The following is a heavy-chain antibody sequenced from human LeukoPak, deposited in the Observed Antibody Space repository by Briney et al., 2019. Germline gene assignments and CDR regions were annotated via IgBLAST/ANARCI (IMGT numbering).Heavy chain of an antibody. CDR2: ISASGGST. Sequence: PGGSLRLSCAASGFTFSSYAMSWVRQAPGKGLEWVSAISASGGSTYYVDSVKGRFTISRDTSKNTLFLQMSSLRAEETAIYYCAKDRPLNWGYYFDYWGQGTLVTVSS. J-gene: IGHJ4*02. CDR3: AKDRPLNWGYYFDY. CDR1: GFTFSSYA. V-gene: IGHV3-23*01. D-gene: IGHD7-27*01.